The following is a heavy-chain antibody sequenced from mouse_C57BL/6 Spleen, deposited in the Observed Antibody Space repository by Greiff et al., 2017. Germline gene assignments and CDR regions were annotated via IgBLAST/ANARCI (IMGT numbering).Heavy chain of an antibody. J-gene: IGHJ2*01. Sequence: VQLQQPGAELVMPGASVKLSCKASGYTFTSYWMHWVKQRPGQGLEWIGEIDPSDSYTNYNQKFKGKSTLTVDKSSSTAYMQLSSLTSEDSAVYYCARRDGYALSYWGQGTTRTVSS. CDR3: ARRDGYALSY. CDR2: IDPSDSYT. V-gene: IGHV1-69*01. D-gene: IGHD2-2*01. CDR1: GYTFTSYW.